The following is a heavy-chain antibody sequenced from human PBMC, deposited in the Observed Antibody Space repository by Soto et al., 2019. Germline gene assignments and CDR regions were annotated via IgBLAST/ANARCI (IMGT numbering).Heavy chain of an antibody. CDR2: VSHRGST. J-gene: IGHJ4*02. Sequence: PFETLSLTCAVNGGSFTGYYGCWIRQSPGKGLEWIGEVSHRGSTNYNPSLKSRVTISIDTSKNQFFLKLNSVTAADTGMYYCARNGGSTWYYFDSWGQGTVVTVSS. D-gene: IGHD6-13*01. V-gene: IGHV4-34*01. CDR1: GGSFTGYY. CDR3: ARNGGSTWYYFDS.